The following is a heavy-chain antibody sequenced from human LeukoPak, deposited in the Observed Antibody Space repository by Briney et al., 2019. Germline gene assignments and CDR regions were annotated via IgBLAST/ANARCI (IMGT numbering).Heavy chain of an antibody. CDR3: ARGFGQLKPFYYYYYYMDV. Sequence: PSETLSLTCAVYGGSLSGYYWSWIRQPPGKGLEWIGEINHSGSTNYNPSLKSRVTISVDTSKNQFSLKLSSVTAADTAVYYCARGFGQLKPFYYYYYYMDVWGKGTTVTVSS. CDR1: GGSLSGYY. V-gene: IGHV4-34*01. CDR2: INHSGST. J-gene: IGHJ6*03. D-gene: IGHD3/OR15-3a*01.